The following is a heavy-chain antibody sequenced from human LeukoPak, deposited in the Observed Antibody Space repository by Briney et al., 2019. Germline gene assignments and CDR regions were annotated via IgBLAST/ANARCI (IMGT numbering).Heavy chain of an antibody. CDR2: ISYDGSNI. Sequence: GGSLRLSCAASGFTFSSYAMHWVRQAPGKGLEWVAVISYDGSNIYYADSVKGRFTISRGNSKNTLYLQMNSLRAEDTAVYYCARDPLLAGPFDSWGQGTLVTVSS. D-gene: IGHD6-13*01. J-gene: IGHJ4*02. CDR3: ARDPLLAGPFDS. V-gene: IGHV3-30-3*01. CDR1: GFTFSSYA.